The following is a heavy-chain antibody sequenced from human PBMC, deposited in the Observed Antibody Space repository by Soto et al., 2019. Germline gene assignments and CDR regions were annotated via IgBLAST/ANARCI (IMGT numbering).Heavy chain of an antibody. CDR3: ASIQQQLVRD. D-gene: IGHD1-1*01. Sequence: QLQLQESGPGLVKPSETLSLTCTVSGSSVTFSSYYWGWIRQSPGKGLEWIATTSYSGTTYYNPYMKSRFPISVDPSKKQFSLQLSSGTAAESAGYYCASIQQQLVRDWGQGTLVAVSS. V-gene: IGHV4-39*01. J-gene: IGHJ4*02. CDR2: TSYSGTT. CDR1: GSSVTFSSYY.